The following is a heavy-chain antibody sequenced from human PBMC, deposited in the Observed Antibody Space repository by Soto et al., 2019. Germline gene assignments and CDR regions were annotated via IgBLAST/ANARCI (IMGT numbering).Heavy chain of an antibody. CDR1: GYTFTSYG. D-gene: IGHD3-3*01. CDR3: ARGGGYDFWSGYVWFDP. CDR2: ISAYNGNT. Sequence: ASVKVSCKASGYTFTSYGISWVRQAPGQGLEWTGWISAYNGNTNYAQKLQGRVTMTTDTSTSAAYMELRSLRSDDTAVYYCARGGGYDFWSGYVWFDPWGQGTLVTVSS. J-gene: IGHJ5*02. V-gene: IGHV1-18*04.